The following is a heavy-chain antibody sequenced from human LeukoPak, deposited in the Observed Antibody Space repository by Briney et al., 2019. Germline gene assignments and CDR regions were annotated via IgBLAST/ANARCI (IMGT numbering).Heavy chain of an antibody. V-gene: IGHV4-59*01. CDR1: GGSISSYY. D-gene: IGHD2-2*01. Sequence: SETLSLTCTVSGGSISSYYWSWLRQPPGKGLEWIEYIYYSGSTNYNPSLKSRVTISVDTSKNQFSLKLSSVTAADTAVYYCARGSGSTSLKYYGMDVWGQGTTVTVSS. J-gene: IGHJ6*02. CDR2: IYYSGST. CDR3: ARGSGSTSLKYYGMDV.